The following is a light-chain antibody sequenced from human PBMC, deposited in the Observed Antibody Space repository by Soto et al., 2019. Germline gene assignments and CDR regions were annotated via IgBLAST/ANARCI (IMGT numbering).Light chain of an antibody. CDR2: GAA. V-gene: IGKV3-20*01. CDR1: QSVSSTY. CDR3: QQYGSSPPP. Sequence: EIVLTQSPGTLSLSPGERATLSCRASQSVSSTYFAWYQQKPGQALTLLIYGAASRATRIPEMFSGSGSGTDFTLYISTLEPEDFAVYYCQQYGSSPPPFGQGTKLEIK. J-gene: IGKJ2*01.